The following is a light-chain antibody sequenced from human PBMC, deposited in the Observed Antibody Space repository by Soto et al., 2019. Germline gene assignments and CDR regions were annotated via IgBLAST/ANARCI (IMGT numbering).Light chain of an antibody. J-gene: IGLJ1*01. Sequence: QLVLTQSPSASASLGASVKLTCTLSSGHSNYAIAWHQQQPEKGPRYLMKLNSDGSHRKGDGIPDRFSGSSSGAERYLTISSLQSEDEADYYCQTWGTGIRVFGTGTKLTGL. CDR3: QTWGTGIRV. CDR1: SGHSNYA. CDR2: LNSDGSH. V-gene: IGLV4-69*01.